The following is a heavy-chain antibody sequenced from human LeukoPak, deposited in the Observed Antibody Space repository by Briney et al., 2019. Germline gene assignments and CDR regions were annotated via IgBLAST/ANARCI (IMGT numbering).Heavy chain of an antibody. V-gene: IGHV3-66*02. D-gene: IGHD4-11*01. CDR1: EFTVSSNY. CDR3: ARVGTTVSTNYYGMDV. J-gene: IGHJ6*02. CDR2: IYTSGST. Sequence: GGSLRLSCVASEFTVSSNYMNWVRQAPGKGLEWVSFIYTSGSTYYADSVRGRFTISRDNSKNTLYLEMNSLRAGDTAVYYCARVGTTVSTNYYGMDVWGQGTTVTVSS.